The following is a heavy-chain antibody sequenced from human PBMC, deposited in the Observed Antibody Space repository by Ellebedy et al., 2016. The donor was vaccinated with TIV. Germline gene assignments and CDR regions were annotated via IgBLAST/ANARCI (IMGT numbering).Heavy chain of an antibody. V-gene: IGHV3-21*01. CDR3: ARDRGERGLLSFFDL. CDR2: ISGSLHSI. J-gene: IGHJ4*02. Sequence: GESLKISCTASGFTFKNFSLNWVRHAPGKGLEWVASISGSLHSINYAESVRGRFTISRDNARNCLSLQMDSLRAEDTAVYYCARDRGERGLLSFFDLWGQGTLVTVST. D-gene: IGHD3-10*01. CDR1: GFTFKNFS.